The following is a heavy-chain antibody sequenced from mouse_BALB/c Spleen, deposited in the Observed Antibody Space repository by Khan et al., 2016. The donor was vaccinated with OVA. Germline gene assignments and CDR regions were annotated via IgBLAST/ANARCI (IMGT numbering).Heavy chain of an antibody. CDR3: GRKNYYGYAVDY. J-gene: IGHJ4*01. Sequence: EVQLQESGPGLVKPSQSLSLTCTVTGYSITSNYAWNWLRQFPGNQLEWMGYISYSSSTCNNPPLNSRISITRDTSKNLFFLQLNSVTTEDTATYYSGRKNYYGYAVDYWGQGTSVTVSS. CDR2: ISYSSST. V-gene: IGHV3-2*02. D-gene: IGHD1-1*01. CDR1: GYSITSNYA.